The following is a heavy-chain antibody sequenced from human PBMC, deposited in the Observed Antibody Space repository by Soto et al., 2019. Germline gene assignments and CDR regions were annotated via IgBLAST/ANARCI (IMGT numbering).Heavy chain of an antibody. V-gene: IGHV1-18*01. J-gene: IGHJ6*03. Sequence: ASLKVSCKASGYTFNSYGISWVRQAPGQGLEWMGWISAYNGNTNYAQKLQGRVTMTTDTSTSTAYMELRSLRSDDTAVYYCARGPPRPDANAGPYYYYYMDVWGKGTTVTVSS. CDR2: ISAYNGNT. D-gene: IGHD2-2*01. CDR3: ARGPPRPDANAGPYYYYYMDV. CDR1: GYTFNSYG.